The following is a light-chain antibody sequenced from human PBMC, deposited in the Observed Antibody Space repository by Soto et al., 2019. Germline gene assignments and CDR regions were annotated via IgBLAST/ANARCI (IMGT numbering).Light chain of an antibody. J-gene: IGLJ2*01. CDR2: DTS. V-gene: IGLV7-46*02. CDR1: TGAVTSGHY. CDR3: LLSYSGARV. Sequence: QTVVTQEPSLTVSPGGTVRLTCGSSTGAVTSGHYPYWFQQKPGQAPRTLIYDTSNKHSWTPARFSGSLLGGKAVLTLLGVQPEDEAEYYCLLSYSGARVFGGGTKVTVL.